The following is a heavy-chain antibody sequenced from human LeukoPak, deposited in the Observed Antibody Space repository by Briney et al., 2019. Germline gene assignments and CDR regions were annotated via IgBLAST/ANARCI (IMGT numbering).Heavy chain of an antibody. J-gene: IGHJ4*02. CDR3: ARGGIADRLGN. CDR1: GGSISSYY. Sequence: SETLSLTCTVSGGSISSYYWSWIRQPAGKGLEWIGRIYTSGSTNYNPSLKSRVTISADTSQNQFSLRLSYVTAADTAVYYCARGGIADRLGNWGQGTLVTVSS. V-gene: IGHV4-4*07. CDR2: IYTSGST. D-gene: IGHD6-6*01.